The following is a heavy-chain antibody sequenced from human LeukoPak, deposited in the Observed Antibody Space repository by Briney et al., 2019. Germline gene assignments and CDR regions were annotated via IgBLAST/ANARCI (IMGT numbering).Heavy chain of an antibody. Sequence: SETLSLTRAVYGGSFSGYYWSWIRQPPGKGLEWIGEINHSGSTNYNPSLKSRVTISVDTSKNQFSLKLSSVTAADTAVYYCASSTPWIQLWYGRDYWGQGTLVTVSS. CDR1: GGSFSGYY. CDR3: ASSTPWIQLWYGRDY. D-gene: IGHD5-18*01. V-gene: IGHV4-34*01. CDR2: INHSGST. J-gene: IGHJ4*02.